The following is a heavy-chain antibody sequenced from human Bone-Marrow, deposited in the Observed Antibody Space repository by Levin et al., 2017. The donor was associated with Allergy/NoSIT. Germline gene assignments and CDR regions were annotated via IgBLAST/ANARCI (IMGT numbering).Heavy chain of an antibody. Sequence: PGGSLRLSCAASGFTFSHVWMSWVRQAPQKGLEWVGRIKRNGDGGTTDYGAPVKGRFTISRDDSKNTMYLQMNGLKTEDTAVYYCTTENYYGSGSFPAFEYWGQGTLVTVSS. CDR3: TTENYYGSGSFPAFEY. CDR2: IKRNGDGGTT. D-gene: IGHD3-10*01. J-gene: IGHJ4*02. CDR1: GFTFSHVW. V-gene: IGHV3-15*01.